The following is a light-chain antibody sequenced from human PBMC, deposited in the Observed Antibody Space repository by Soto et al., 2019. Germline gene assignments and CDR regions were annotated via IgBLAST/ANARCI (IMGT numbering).Light chain of an antibody. CDR3: CSFTSSNTHV. J-gene: IGLJ1*01. CDR1: SDELGTYQF. CDR2: EGS. Sequence: QSALSQPASVSGAPGQSITISCTGTSDELGTYQFFSWYQQHPGKAPKLIIYEGSTRPSGVSHRFSGSRSGYTASLTISGLQAEDEADYYCCSFTSSNTHVFGTGTKVTVL. V-gene: IGLV2-23*01.